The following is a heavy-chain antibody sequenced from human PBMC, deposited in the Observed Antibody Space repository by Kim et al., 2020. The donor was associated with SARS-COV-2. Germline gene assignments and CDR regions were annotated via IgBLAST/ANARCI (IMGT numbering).Heavy chain of an antibody. CDR3: ARVPIDFWSDNYYMDV. V-gene: IGHV4-59*01. J-gene: IGHJ6*03. Sequence: SLKSQVTISVDTSKNQFSLKLSFVPAADTAVYYCARVPIDFWSDNYYMDVWGKGTTVTVSS. D-gene: IGHD3-3*01.